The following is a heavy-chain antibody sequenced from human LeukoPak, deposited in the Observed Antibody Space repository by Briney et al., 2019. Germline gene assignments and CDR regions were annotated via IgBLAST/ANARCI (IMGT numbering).Heavy chain of an antibody. CDR2: ISWNSGSI. Sequence: GGSLRLSCAASGFTFDDYAMHWVRQAPGKGLEWASGISWNSGSIGYADSVKGRFTISRDNAKNSLYLQMNSLRAEDMALYYCAKDGADYYDSSGEYYFDYWGQGTLVTVSS. CDR1: GFTFDDYA. D-gene: IGHD3-22*01. V-gene: IGHV3-9*03. J-gene: IGHJ4*02. CDR3: AKDGADYYDSSGEYYFDY.